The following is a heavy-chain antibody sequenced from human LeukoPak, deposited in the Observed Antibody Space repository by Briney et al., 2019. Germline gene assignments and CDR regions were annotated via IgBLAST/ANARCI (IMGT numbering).Heavy chain of an antibody. V-gene: IGHV5-51*01. CDR3: ARPYTSYGSDAFDI. D-gene: IGHD5-18*01. J-gene: IGHJ3*02. CDR2: IYPGDSHT. CDR1: GYSFTSYW. Sequence: GESLKISCKGSGYSFTSYWIGWVRQMPGKGLEWMGIIYPGDSHTRYSPSFQGQVTISADKSISTAYLQWGSLKASDTAMYYCARPYTSYGSDAFDIWGQGTMVTVSS.